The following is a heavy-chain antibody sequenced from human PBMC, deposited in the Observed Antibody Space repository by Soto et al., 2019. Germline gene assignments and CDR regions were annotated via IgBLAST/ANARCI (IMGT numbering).Heavy chain of an antibody. CDR2: IYYSGST. D-gene: IGHD6-6*01. Sequence: QVQLQESGPGLVKPSETLSLTCTVSGGSISSYYWSWIRQPPGKGLEWVGYIYYSGSTNYNPSRKSRVTISVDTSKNQYSLKLSSVSSADTAVYYCARQGIAARPGGLDYWGRGTLVTVSS. V-gene: IGHV4-59*08. CDR1: GGSISSYY. J-gene: IGHJ4*02. CDR3: ARQGIAARPGGLDY.